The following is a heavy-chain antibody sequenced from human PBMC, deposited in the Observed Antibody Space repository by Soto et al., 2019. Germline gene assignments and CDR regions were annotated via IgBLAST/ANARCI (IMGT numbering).Heavy chain of an antibody. CDR2: ISHDGAFK. CDR3: AKDYGPKAPYPYSNTHTDF. J-gene: IGHJ4*02. Sequence: QRHLVESGGGVGQPGRSLRLSCAASGFTFSSYGMHWIRQAPGKGLEWVAVISHDGAFKDYADSVKGRFTISRDNSENTLFLEMNSLGPSDTAVYYCAKDYGPKAPYPYSNTHTDFWGQGTRVTVSS. V-gene: IGHV3-30*18. D-gene: IGHD6-13*01. CDR1: GFTFSSYG.